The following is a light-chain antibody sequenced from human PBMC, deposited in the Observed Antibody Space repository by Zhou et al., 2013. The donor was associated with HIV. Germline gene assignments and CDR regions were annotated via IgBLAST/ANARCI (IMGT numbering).Light chain of an antibody. J-gene: IGKJ2*01. CDR3: QQANRFPQT. CDR1: QGISSY. Sequence: DIQMTQSPSSVSASVGDRITITCRASQGISSYLAWYQQKPGKAPKLLIYAASTLQSGVQSRFSGSGFGTDFTLTINRLHPEDFATYYCQQANRFPQTFGQGTKVEIK. CDR2: AAS. V-gene: IGKV1D-12*01.